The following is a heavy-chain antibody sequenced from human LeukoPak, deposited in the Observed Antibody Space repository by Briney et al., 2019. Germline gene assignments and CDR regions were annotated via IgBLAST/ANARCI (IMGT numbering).Heavy chain of an antibody. Sequence: GGSLRLSCAASGFSFSTYTMTWVRQAPGKGLEWVSSISTSDDHIYYADYVDSVRGRFTVSRDNAKNSLYLQMNSLRADDTAVYYCARVHAAAGDYWGQGTLVTVSS. CDR1: GFSFSTYT. CDR2: ISTSDDHI. D-gene: IGHD6-13*01. J-gene: IGHJ4*02. CDR3: ARVHAAAGDY. V-gene: IGHV3-21*01.